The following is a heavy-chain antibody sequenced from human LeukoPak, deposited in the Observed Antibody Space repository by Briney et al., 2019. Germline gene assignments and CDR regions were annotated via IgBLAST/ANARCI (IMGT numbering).Heavy chain of an antibody. V-gene: IGHV1-69*05. CDR2: IIPIFGTA. CDR3: ARGRRWPQSAGDY. D-gene: IGHD5-24*01. CDR1: GYTFTSYG. J-gene: IGHJ4*02. Sequence: GASVKVSCKASGYTFTSYGISWVRQAPGQGLEWMGRIIPIFGTANYAQEFQGRVTITTDESTSTAYMELSSLRSEDTAVYYCARGRRWPQSAGDYWGQGTLVTVSS.